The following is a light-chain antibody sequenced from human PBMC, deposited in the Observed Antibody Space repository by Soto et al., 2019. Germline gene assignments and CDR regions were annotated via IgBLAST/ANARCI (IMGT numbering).Light chain of an antibody. CDR1: QSVRSY. CDR2: DAS. J-gene: IGKJ4*01. CDR3: QHCNSLPLT. Sequence: EIVLTQSPATLSLSPGERATLSCRASQSVRSYLAWYQQKPGQAPRLLIYDASNRATGIPARFSGSGSGTDFTLTISSLEPEDFALYYCQHCNSLPLTFGGGTKVEIK. V-gene: IGKV3-11*01.